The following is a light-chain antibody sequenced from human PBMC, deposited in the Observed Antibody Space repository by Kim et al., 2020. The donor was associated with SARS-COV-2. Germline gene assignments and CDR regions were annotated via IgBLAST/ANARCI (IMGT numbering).Light chain of an antibody. CDR2: DAS. CDR1: QSVSSY. Sequence: ATLSLSPGERATLSCRASQSVSSYLAWYQQKPGQAPRLLIYDASNRATGIPARFSGSGSGTDFTLTISSLEPEDFAVYYCQQRSTFGGGTKVDIK. V-gene: IGKV3-11*01. CDR3: QQRST. J-gene: IGKJ4*01.